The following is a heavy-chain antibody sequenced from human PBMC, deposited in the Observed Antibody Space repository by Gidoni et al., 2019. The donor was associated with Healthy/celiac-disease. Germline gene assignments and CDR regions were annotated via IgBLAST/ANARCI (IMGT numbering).Heavy chain of an antibody. CDR1: GGSTSSGSSY. CDR3: ARDRYYYGSGSYDNAYYYYGMDV. D-gene: IGHD3-10*01. V-gene: IGHV4-61*02. J-gene: IGHJ6*02. CDR2: IYTSGST. Sequence: QAQLQESVPGLVKPSQTLSPTCNASGGSTSSGSSYSSCNRQPAGKGLEWIGRIYTSGSTNYNPSLKSRVTISVDTSKNQFSLKLSSVTAAYTAVYYCARDRYYYGSGSYDNAYYYYGMDVWGQGTTVTVSS.